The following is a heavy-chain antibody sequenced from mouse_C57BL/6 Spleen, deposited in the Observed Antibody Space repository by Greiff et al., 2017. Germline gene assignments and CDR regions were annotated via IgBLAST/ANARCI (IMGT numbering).Heavy chain of an antibody. CDR3: ARSGFTTVVATGNYAMDY. V-gene: IGHV5-17*01. D-gene: IGHD1-1*01. Sequence: DVHLVESGGGLVKPGGSLKLSCAASGFTFSDYGMHWVRQAPEKGLEWVAYISSGSSTIYYADTVKGRFTISRDNAKNTLFLQMTSLRSEDTAMYYCARSGFTTVVATGNYAMDYWGQGTSVTVSS. J-gene: IGHJ4*01. CDR1: GFTFSDYG. CDR2: ISSGSSTI.